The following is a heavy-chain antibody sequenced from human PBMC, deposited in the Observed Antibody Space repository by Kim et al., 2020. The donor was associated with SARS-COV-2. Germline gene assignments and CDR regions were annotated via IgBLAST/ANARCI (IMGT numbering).Heavy chain of an antibody. CDR3: ASYIMITFGGVMGFDP. J-gene: IGHJ5*02. CDR2: IYYSGST. D-gene: IGHD3-16*01. CDR1: GGSISSSSYY. Sequence: SETLSLTCTVSGGSISSSSYYWGWIRQPPGKGLGWIGSIYYSGSTYYNPSLKSRVTISVDTSKNQFSLKLSSVTAADTAVYYCASYIMITFGGVMGFDPWGQGTLVTVSS. V-gene: IGHV4-39*01.